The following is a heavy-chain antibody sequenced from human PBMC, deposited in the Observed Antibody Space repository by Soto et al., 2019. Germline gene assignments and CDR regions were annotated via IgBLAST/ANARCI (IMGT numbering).Heavy chain of an antibody. V-gene: IGHV4-31*03. CDR3: ARDVRDTGYSYWFDP. Sequence: QVQLQESGPGLVKASQTLSLTCTVSGASVGSGGYHWSWIRQVPGKGLEWIGYIKYSGTTHYSPSLKSRVNISFDKSKKQVFLNLRFVTGADTAVYFCARDVRDTGYSYWFDPWGQGILVTVST. D-gene: IGHD3-9*01. J-gene: IGHJ5*02. CDR1: GASVGSGGYH. CDR2: IKYSGTT.